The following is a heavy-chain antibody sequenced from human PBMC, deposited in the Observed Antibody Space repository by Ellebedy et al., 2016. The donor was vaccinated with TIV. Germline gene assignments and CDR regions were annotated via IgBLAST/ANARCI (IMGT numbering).Heavy chain of an antibody. V-gene: IGHV3-43*01. CDR3: ARGYRWLPLDS. CDR2: ISWGGGTT. D-gene: IGHD6-19*01. Sequence: GESLKISCAVSGFRFDDYTVHWVRQAPGQGLEWVSLISWGGGTTHYADSVKGRFTISRDDSEKSLYLQMNSLRTEDTALYYCARGYRWLPLDSWGQGTLVTVSS. J-gene: IGHJ4*02. CDR1: GFRFDDYT.